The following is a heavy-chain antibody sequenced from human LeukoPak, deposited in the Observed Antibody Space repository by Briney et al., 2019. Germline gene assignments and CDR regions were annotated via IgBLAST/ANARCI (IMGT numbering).Heavy chain of an antibody. Sequence: PSETLSLTCTVSGYSIRSGYYWAWIRQPPGKGLEWIGSSYHSGGTDYNPSLKSRITISVDTSKYQFSLQLNSLTAADTAVYYCARDLRMGGPWRQFDYWGQGTLVTVSS. CDR2: SYHSGGT. CDR1: GYSIRSGYY. V-gene: IGHV4-38-2*02. J-gene: IGHJ4*02. D-gene: IGHD3-16*01. CDR3: ARDLRMGGPWRQFDY.